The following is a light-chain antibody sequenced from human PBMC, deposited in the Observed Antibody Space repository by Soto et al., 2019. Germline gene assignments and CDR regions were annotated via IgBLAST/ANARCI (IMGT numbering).Light chain of an antibody. CDR1: SSNIGAGYD. V-gene: IGLV1-40*01. CDR2: GNS. J-gene: IGLJ2*01. Sequence: QSVLTQPPSVSGAPGQRVTISCTGSSSNIGAGYDVHWYQQLPGTAPKLLIYGNSNRPSGVPDRFSGSQSGTSASLAITGLQAEDEADYYCQSYDSSLSGYVVFCGGTKLTVL. CDR3: QSYDSSLSGYVV.